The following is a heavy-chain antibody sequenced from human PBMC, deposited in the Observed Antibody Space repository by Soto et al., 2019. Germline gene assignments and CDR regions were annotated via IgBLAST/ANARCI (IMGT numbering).Heavy chain of an antibody. CDR2: IKEDGSEQ. CDR1: GFTFNTHW. J-gene: IGHJ4*02. CDR3: AKIDKFNPQSSGWANRFDY. D-gene: IGHD6-19*01. Sequence: GGSLRLSCAASGFTFNTHWMSWVRQAPGKGLEWVANIKEDGSEQYYVDSLKGRFTISRDNAKNSLYLQMNNLRAEDTAIYYCAKIDKFNPQSSGWANRFDYWGQGTLVTVSS. V-gene: IGHV3-7*01.